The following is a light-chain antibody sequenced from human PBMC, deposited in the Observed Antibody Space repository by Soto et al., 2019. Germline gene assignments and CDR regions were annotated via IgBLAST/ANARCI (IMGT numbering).Light chain of an antibody. J-gene: IGLJ7*01. V-gene: IGLV4-69*01. CDR3: QTWGTGIWV. Sequence: QSVLTQSPSASASLGASVKLTCTLSSGHSSYAIAWHQQQPEKGPRYLMKLNSDGSHSKGDGIPDRFSGSSSGAERYLTISRLQSEDEADYYCQTWGTGIWVFGGGTQLTVI. CDR1: SGHSSYA. CDR2: LNSDGSH.